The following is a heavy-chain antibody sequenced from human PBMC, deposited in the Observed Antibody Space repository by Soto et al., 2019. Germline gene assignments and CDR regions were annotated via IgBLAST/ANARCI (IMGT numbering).Heavy chain of an antibody. J-gene: IGHJ4*02. CDR1: GFSFSDHY. Sequence: EVQLVESGGGLVQPGGSLRLSCAASGFSFSDHYMDWVRQAPGKGLEWVGRIKNKANSYTTQYAAAVKGRFTISREDSKNSLSLQRGSLKSDDTAVYYCVRVRLGAPTRYVDYWGQGTLVTVSS. V-gene: IGHV3-72*01. CDR2: IKNKANSYTT. CDR3: VRVRLGAPTRYVDY.